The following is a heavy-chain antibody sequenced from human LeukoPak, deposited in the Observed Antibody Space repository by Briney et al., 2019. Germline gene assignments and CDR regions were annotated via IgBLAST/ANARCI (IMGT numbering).Heavy chain of an antibody. V-gene: IGHV5-51*01. CDR3: ARLEWELLAYYYYMDV. Sequence: PGASLQISCKGSGYSFTSYWIGWVRQMPGKGLEWMGIIYPGDSDTRYSPSFQGQVTISADKSISTAYLQWSSLKASDTAMYYCARLEWELLAYYYYMDVWGKGTTVTVSS. D-gene: IGHD1-26*01. CDR2: IYPGDSDT. CDR1: GYSFTSYW. J-gene: IGHJ6*03.